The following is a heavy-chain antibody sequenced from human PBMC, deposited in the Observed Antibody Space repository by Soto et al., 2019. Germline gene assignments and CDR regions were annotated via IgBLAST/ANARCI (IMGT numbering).Heavy chain of an antibody. CDR3: ARGIVVVVAATDYYYYGMDV. Sequence: SVKVSCKASGGTFSSYAISWVRQAPGQGPEWMGGIIPIFGTANYAQKFQGRVTITADESTSTAYMELSSLRSEDTAVYYCARGIVVVVAATDYYYYGMDVWGQGTTVTVSS. V-gene: IGHV1-69*13. D-gene: IGHD2-15*01. CDR1: GGTFSSYA. CDR2: IIPIFGTA. J-gene: IGHJ6*02.